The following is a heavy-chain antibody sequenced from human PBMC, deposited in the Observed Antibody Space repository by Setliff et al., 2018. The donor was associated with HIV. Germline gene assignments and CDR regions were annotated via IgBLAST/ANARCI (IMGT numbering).Heavy chain of an antibody. CDR3: ARHARSITMTTDWYFDL. CDR1: GGSITNYY. J-gene: IGHJ2*01. CDR2: IYYSGST. V-gene: IGHV4-59*08. D-gene: IGHD3-22*01. Sequence: SETLSLTCTVSGGSITNYYWSWIRQPPGKGLEWIGFIYYSGSTNYNPPLKSRVTISVDTSKHQFSLELSSVTAADTAVYYCARHARSITMTTDWYFDLWGRGTLVTVSS.